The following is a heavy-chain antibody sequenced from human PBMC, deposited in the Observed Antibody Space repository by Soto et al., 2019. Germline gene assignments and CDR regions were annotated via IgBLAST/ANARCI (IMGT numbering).Heavy chain of an antibody. J-gene: IGHJ4*02. CDR1: GGIFTRYD. D-gene: IGHD3-10*02. V-gene: IGHV1-69*01. Sequence: QVQLVQAGAEVKTPGSSVKVSCKASGGIFTRYDIRWVRQAPGQGIEWMGAIIPIFGTANYAQKFQGRVTITADATTSTAYMERSSLRSEDTAMYYCAIKEVRDVSTFDYWGQGTLVTVSS. CDR3: AIKEVRDVSTFDY. CDR2: IIPIFGTA.